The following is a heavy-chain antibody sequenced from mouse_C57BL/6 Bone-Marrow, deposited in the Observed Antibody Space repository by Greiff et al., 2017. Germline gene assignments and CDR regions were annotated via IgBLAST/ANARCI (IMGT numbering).Heavy chain of an antibody. CDR2: IDPSDSYT. J-gene: IGHJ2*01. CDR1: GYTFTSYW. CDR3: AREAARAPYYFDY. Sequence: QVQLQQPGAELVMPGASVKLSCKASGYTFTSYWMHWVKQRPGQGLEWIGEIDPSDSYTNYNQKFKGKSTLTVDKSSSTAYMQLSSLTSEDSAVXSCAREAARAPYYFDYWGQGTTLTVSS. V-gene: IGHV1-69*01. D-gene: IGHD3-1*01.